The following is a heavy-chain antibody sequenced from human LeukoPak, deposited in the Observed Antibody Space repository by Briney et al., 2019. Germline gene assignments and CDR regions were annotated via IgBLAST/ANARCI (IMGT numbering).Heavy chain of an antibody. CDR1: GYTFTSYD. D-gene: IGHD1-7*01. J-gene: IGHJ6*03. CDR3: ARGDNWNYDYYYYYMDV. V-gene: IGHV1-8*03. CDR2: MNPNSGNT. Sequence: GASVKVSCKASGYTFTSYDINWVRQATGQGLEWMGWMNPNSGNTGYAQKFQGRVTITRNTSISTAYMELSSLRSEDTAVYYCARGDNWNYDYYYYYMDVWGKGTTVTVSS.